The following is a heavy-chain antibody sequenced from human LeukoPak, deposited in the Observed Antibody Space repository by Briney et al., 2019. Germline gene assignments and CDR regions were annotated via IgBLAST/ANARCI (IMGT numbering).Heavy chain of an antibody. CDR1: GFILRSHA. CDR3: VKDNEAGGSPFDR. D-gene: IGHD1-1*01. Sequence: GGSLRLSCSASGFILRSHAMHWVRQAPGKGLEYVSRIGDNGGSTYYADSVKGRFTISRDNSKNTLYLQMSSLRAMDTAVYYCVKDNEAGGSPFDRWGQGTLVTVSS. CDR2: IGDNGGST. J-gene: IGHJ4*02. V-gene: IGHV3-64D*06.